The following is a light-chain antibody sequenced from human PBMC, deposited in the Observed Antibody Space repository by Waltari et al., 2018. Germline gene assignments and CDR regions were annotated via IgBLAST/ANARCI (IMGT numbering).Light chain of an antibody. Sequence: DIQMTQSPSSLSASVGDSVTIACRASQRISSYLNWYQQKPGQAPKLLIYAASSLESGVPSRFSGSGFGTDFNLTINSLQPEDFAVYYCQQTYSNFRTFGQGTKVDVK. CDR2: AAS. CDR1: QRISSY. CDR3: QQTYSNFRT. V-gene: IGKV1-39*01. J-gene: IGKJ1*01.